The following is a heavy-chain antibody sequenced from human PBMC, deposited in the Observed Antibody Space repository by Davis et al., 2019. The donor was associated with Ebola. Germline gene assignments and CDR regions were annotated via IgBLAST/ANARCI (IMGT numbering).Heavy chain of an antibody. V-gene: IGHV1-69*05. D-gene: IGHD2/OR15-2a*01. J-gene: IGHJ4*02. CDR1: GGTFSSYA. CDR3: ARVIAQVDY. CDR2: IIPIFGTA. Sequence: AASVKVSCKASGGTFSSYAISWVRQAPGQGLEWMGGIIPIFGTANYAQKLQGRVTMTTDTSTSTAYMELRSLRSDDTAVYYCARVIAQVDYWGQGTLVTVSS.